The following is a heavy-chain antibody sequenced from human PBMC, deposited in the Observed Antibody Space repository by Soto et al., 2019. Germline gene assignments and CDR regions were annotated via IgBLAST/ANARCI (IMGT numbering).Heavy chain of an antibody. D-gene: IGHD3-22*01. V-gene: IGHV5-10-1*01. CDR1: GYSFAGYW. J-gene: IGHJ4*02. CDR2: IDPSDSQT. Sequence: GESLKISCKGSGYSFAGYWITWVRQKPGKGLDWMGRIDPSDSQTYYSPSFRGHVTISVTKSITTVFLQWSSLRASDTAMYYCARRIYDSDTGPNFQYYFDSWGQGTPVTVSS. CDR3: ARRIYDSDTGPNFQYYFDS.